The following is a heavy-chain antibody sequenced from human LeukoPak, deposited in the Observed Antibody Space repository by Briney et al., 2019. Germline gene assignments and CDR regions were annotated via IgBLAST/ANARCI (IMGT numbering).Heavy chain of an antibody. J-gene: IGHJ4*02. Sequence: PSETLSLTCTVSGGSISSSSYYWGWIRQPPGKGLEWIGSIYYSGSTNYNPSLKSRVTISVDTSKNQFSLKLSSVTAADTAVYYRARGPGVEQWRSYYFDYWGQGTLVTVSS. CDR3: ARGPGVEQWRSYYFDY. V-gene: IGHV4-39*07. CDR2: IYYSGST. D-gene: IGHD6-19*01. CDR1: GGSISSSSYY.